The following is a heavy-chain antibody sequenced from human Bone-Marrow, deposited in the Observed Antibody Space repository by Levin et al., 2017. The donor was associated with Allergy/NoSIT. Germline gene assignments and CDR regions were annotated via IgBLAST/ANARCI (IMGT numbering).Heavy chain of an antibody. CDR1: GFSFSNYG. CDR2: IWFDDGSKE. J-gene: IGHJ3*01. V-gene: IGHV3-33*01. Sequence: RGESLKISCAASGFSFSNYGMHWVRQAPGKGLEWVAVIWFDDGSKEYYADSVEGRFSVSRDNSKNALYLYMSSLRVDDTAVYYCARCSVPTTIMCPFDVWGQGTMVTVSS. D-gene: IGHD2-15*01. CDR3: ARCSVPTTIMCPFDV.